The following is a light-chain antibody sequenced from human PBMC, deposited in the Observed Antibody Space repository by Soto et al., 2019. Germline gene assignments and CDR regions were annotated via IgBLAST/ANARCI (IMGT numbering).Light chain of an antibody. V-gene: IGLV4-69*01. J-gene: IGLJ2*01. CDR3: QTWGTGIQV. CDR2: LNSDGSH. CDR1: SGHSSYD. Sequence: QSVLTQSPSASASLGASVKLTCTLSSGHSSYDIAWHQQQPEKGPRYFMKLNSDGSHSKGDGIPDRFSGSSSGAERYLTISQLQSEDEADYYCQTWGTGIQVFGGGTKVTVL.